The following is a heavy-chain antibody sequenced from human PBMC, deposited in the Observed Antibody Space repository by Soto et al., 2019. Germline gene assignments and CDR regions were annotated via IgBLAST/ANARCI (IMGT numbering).Heavy chain of an antibody. V-gene: IGHV1-2*02. CDR3: ARVKVPAAILGAFDL. D-gene: IGHD2-2*02. CDR1: GYTFTSYY. CDR2: INPIKGDT. J-gene: IGHJ3*01. Sequence: GASVKVSCKASGYTFTSYYMHWVRQAPGQGLDWMGWINPIKGDTNSAAVFQDRVTMTTDTSTRTAYMELRSLKSDDTAVYYCARVKVPAAILGAFDLWGQGTLVTVSS.